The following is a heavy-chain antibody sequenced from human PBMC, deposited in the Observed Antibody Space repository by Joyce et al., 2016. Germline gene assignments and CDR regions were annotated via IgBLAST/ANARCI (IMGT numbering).Heavy chain of an antibody. J-gene: IGHJ5*02. CDR1: GGSISSYY. CDR3: ARGFRRFDA. Sequence: QVQLQESGPGLVKPSETLSLTCTVSGGSISSYYWSWIRQPPGKGLEWIGYIFYSGRTHYTPSVESRVTISLDTSKNQFSLKLSSVTAADTAVYYCARGFRRFDAWGQGILVTVSS. V-gene: IGHV4-59*01. CDR2: IFYSGRT. D-gene: IGHD2/OR15-2a*01.